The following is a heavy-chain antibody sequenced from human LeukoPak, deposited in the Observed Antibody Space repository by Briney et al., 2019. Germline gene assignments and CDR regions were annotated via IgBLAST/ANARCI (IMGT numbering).Heavy chain of an antibody. V-gene: IGHV3-74*01. CDR1: GLTFSTPA. J-gene: IGHJ3*02. CDR3: ARVGITMVRTDAFDI. Sequence: GGSLRLSCAASGLTFSTPAMTWVRQAPGKGLVWVSRINSEGSSTSYADSVKGRFTISRDNAKSTLYLQMNSLRAEDTAVYYCARVGITMVRTDAFDIWGLGTMVTVSS. CDR2: INSEGSST. D-gene: IGHD3-10*01.